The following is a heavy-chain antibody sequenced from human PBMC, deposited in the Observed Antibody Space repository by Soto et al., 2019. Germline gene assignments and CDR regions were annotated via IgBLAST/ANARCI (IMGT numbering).Heavy chain of an antibody. Sequence: GGSLRLSCAASGFTFSSYSMNWVRQAPGKGLEWVSSISSSSSYIYYADSVKGRFTISRDNAKNSLYLQMNSLRAEDTAVYYCAREKDDYVPYYYYYYMDVWGKGTTVTVSS. CDR3: AREKDDYVPYYYYYYMDV. CDR2: ISSSSSYI. V-gene: IGHV3-21*01. D-gene: IGHD3-16*01. J-gene: IGHJ6*03. CDR1: GFTFSSYS.